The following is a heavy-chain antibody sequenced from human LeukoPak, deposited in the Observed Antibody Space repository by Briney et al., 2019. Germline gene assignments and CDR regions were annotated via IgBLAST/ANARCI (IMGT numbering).Heavy chain of an antibody. CDR3: ARDRAWNYFDY. D-gene: IGHD3-3*01. CDR2: ISNDGSRK. V-gene: IGHV3-30*03. Sequence: GGSLRLSCAASGFTFSRRGMHWVRQAPGKGLEWVAIISNDGSRKYYAHSVEGRFTISRDNSKNTLYLQMDSLRAEDTAVYYCARDRAWNYFDYWGQGTLVTVSS. J-gene: IGHJ4*02. CDR1: GFTFSRRG.